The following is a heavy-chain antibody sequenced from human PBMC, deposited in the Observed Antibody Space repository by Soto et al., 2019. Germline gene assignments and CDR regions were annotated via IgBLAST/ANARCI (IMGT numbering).Heavy chain of an antibody. Sequence: EVQLLESGGGLVQPGGSLRLSCAASGFSFSTFEMSWVRQAPGRGLEWVSFISDDGSRTYYADAVKGRFTISRDNSKHTVYLQMNSLTAEDPAVYACVKGGWLDFWGQGTLVTVSS. J-gene: IGHJ5*01. CDR2: ISDDGSRT. CDR1: GFSFSTFE. CDR3: VKGGWLDF. D-gene: IGHD3-16*01. V-gene: IGHV3-23*01.